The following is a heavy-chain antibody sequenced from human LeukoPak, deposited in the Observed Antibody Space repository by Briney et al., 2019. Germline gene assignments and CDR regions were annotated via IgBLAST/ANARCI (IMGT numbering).Heavy chain of an antibody. V-gene: IGHV3-21*01. CDR3: ARDRWELRGEFVY. CDR1: GFMFSGYS. J-gene: IGHJ4*02. D-gene: IGHD1-26*01. CDR2: IGSSSSSI. Sequence: KTGGSLRLSRAASGFMFSGYSMNWVRQAPGKGLEWVSSIGSSSSSICYADSVKGRFTISRDNAKNSLYLQMNSLRAEDTAVYYCARDRWELRGEFVYWGQGTLVTVSS.